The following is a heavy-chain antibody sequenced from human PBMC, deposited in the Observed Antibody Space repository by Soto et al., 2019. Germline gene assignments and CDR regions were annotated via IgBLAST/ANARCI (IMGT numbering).Heavy chain of an antibody. D-gene: IGHD2-8*01. CDR3: ARAYCTTGVCHNFDY. Sequence: VIHSHRYTVADGYSIDFDWSWIRQTPGRGLEWIGYIYYTGSTNYNPSLKSRVTISLDTSKNQFSLKLRSVTAADTAVYYCARAYCTTGVCHNFDYWGQGTLVTVSS. V-gene: IGHV4-59*01. J-gene: IGHJ4*02. CDR2: IYYTGST. CDR1: DGYSIDFD.